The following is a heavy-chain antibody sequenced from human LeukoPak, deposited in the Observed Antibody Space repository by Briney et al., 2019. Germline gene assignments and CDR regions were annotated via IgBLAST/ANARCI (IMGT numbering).Heavy chain of an antibody. V-gene: IGHV4-34*01. D-gene: IGHD3-10*01. J-gene: IGHJ4*02. CDR2: IHNSGNT. CDR3: ARRYYYNLGSFPFDF. Sequence: SETLSLTCAVSGEPFSGYFWSWIRQSSGKGLEWIGEIHNSGNTNYNPSLNSRATISEDTSKNQFYLNLSSVTAADTAVYYCARRYYYNLGSFPFDFWGQGTLVTVSS. CDR1: GEPFSGYF.